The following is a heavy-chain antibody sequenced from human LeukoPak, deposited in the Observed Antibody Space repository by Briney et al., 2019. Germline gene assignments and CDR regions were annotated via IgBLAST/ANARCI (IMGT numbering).Heavy chain of an antibody. Sequence: GRSLRLSCAAPGFTFSSYAMHWVRQAPGKGLEWVAVISYDGSNKYYADSVKGRFTISRDNSKNTLYLQMNSLRAEDTAVYYCARDGPEMATKLRHLDYWGQGTLVTVSS. D-gene: IGHD5-24*01. CDR2: ISYDGSNK. CDR1: GFTFSSYA. V-gene: IGHV3-30-3*01. CDR3: ARDGPEMATKLRHLDY. J-gene: IGHJ4*02.